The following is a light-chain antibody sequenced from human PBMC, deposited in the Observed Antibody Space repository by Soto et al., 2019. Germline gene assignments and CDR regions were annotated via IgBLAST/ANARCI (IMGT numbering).Light chain of an antibody. V-gene: IGLV1-47*01. Sequence: QPVLTQPPSASGTPGQRVTISCSGSSSNIGSNYVFWYQQLPGTAPKVLMYRNNQRPSGVPDRFSGSKSGTSASLAISGLRSEDEADYYCATWDDSLSGYVVFGGGTKVTVL. CDR3: ATWDDSLSGYVV. CDR2: RNN. J-gene: IGLJ2*01. CDR1: SSNIGSNY.